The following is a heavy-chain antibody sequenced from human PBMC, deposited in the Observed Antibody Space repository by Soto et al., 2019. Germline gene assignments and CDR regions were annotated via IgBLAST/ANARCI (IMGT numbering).Heavy chain of an antibody. J-gene: IGHJ1*01. D-gene: IGHD1-26*01. Sequence: QVQLVQSGAEVKKPGSSVKVSCKASGGTFSSYAISWVRQAPGQGLEWVAVISYDGSNKYYADSVKGRFTISRDNSKNTLYLQMNSLRAEDTAVYYCARDPFAVGATTFYFQHCGQGTLVTVSS. CDR3: ARDPFAVGATTFYFQH. V-gene: IGHV3-30*16. CDR1: GGTFSSYA. CDR2: ISYDGSNK.